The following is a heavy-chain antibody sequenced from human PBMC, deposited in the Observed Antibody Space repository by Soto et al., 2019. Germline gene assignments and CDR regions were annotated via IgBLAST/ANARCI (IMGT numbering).Heavy chain of an antibody. CDR1: GFTFSTYA. J-gene: IGHJ4*02. D-gene: IGHD3-10*01. Sequence: QPGGSLRLSCAASGFTFSTYAMSWVRQAPGKGLEWVSGTSGSGSGIYYADSVKGRFTISRDNAKNSLYLQMDSLRAEDTAVYYCARANYYGSPGDFDYWGQGTLVTVSS. CDR2: TSGSGSGI. V-gene: IGHV3-23*01. CDR3: ARANYYGSPGDFDY.